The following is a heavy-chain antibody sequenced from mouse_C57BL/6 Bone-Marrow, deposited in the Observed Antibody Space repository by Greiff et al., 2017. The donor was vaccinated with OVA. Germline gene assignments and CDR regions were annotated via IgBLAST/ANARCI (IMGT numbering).Heavy chain of an antibody. V-gene: IGHV2-2*01. CDR2: IWSGGST. D-gene: IGHD1-1*01. J-gene: IGHJ4*01. Sequence: VQLQQSGPGLVQPSQSLSITCTVSGFSLTSYGVHWVRQSPGKGLEWLGVIWSGGSTDYNAAFISRLSLSKDNSKSQVFFKMNSLQADDTAIYYCASSTVVARYYAMDYWGQGTSVTVSS. CDR3: ASSTVVARYYAMDY. CDR1: GFSLTSYG.